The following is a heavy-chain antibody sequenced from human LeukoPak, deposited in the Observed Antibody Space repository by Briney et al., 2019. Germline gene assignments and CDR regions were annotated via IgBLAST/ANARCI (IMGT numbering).Heavy chain of an antibody. CDR1: GFTFDDYA. Sequence: PGGSLRLSCAASGFTFDDYAMHWVRQAPGKGLEWVSGISWNSGSLGYADSVKGRFTISRDNAKNSLYLQMNSLRAEDTALYYCAKDGDYGDYNYWYFDLWGRGTLVTVFS. CDR2: ISWNSGSL. V-gene: IGHV3-9*01. CDR3: AKDGDYGDYNYWYFDL. D-gene: IGHD4-17*01. J-gene: IGHJ2*01.